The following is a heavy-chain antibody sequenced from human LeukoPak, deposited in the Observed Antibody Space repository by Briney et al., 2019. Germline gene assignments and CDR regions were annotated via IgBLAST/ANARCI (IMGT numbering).Heavy chain of an antibody. Sequence: ASVKVSCKASGYTFTSYGISWVRQAPGQGLEWMGWISAYNGNTNYAQKLQGRVTMTTNTSTSTAYMELRSLRSDDTAVYYCARDGRRTKRYCSSTSCYAGDAFDIWGQGTMVTVSS. J-gene: IGHJ3*02. CDR1: GYTFTSYG. CDR3: ARDGRRTKRYCSSTSCYAGDAFDI. V-gene: IGHV1-18*01. D-gene: IGHD2-2*01. CDR2: ISAYNGNT.